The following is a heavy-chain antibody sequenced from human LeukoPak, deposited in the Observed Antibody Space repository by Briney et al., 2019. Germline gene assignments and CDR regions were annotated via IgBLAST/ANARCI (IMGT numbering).Heavy chain of an antibody. CDR1: GFTFSSYG. D-gene: IGHD3-10*01. CDR3: ARRSTSGNFYSGMDV. CDR2: IWYDGSNK. Sequence: GRSLRLSCAASGFTFSSYGMHWVRQAPGKGLEWVAVIWYDGSNKYYADSVKGRFTISRDNSKNTLYLQMNSLRADDTAVYYCARRSTSGNFYSGMDVWGQGTTVTVS. V-gene: IGHV3-33*01. J-gene: IGHJ6*02.